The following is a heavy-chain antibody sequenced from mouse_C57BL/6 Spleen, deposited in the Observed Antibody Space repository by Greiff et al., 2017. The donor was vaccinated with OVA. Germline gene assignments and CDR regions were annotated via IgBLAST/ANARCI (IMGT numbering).Heavy chain of an antibody. CDR3: SYGSSLRGWFAY. J-gene: IGHJ3*01. V-gene: IGHV1-22*01. D-gene: IGHD1-1*01. CDR2: INPNNGGT. Sequence: EVQLQQSGPELVKPGASVKMSCKASGYTFTDYNMHWVKQSHGKSLEWIGYINPNNGGTSYNQKFKGKATLTVNKSSSTAYMELRSLTSEDSAVYYCSYGSSLRGWFAYWGQGTLVTVSA. CDR1: GYTFTDYN.